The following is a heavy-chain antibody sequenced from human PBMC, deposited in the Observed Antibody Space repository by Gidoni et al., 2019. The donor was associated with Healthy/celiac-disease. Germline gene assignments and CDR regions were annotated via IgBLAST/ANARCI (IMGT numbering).Heavy chain of an antibody. D-gene: IGHD1-7*01. CDR3: ARDGLNNWNYKGDYFYY. V-gene: IGHV3-48*01. CDR1: GFTFSSDS. Sequence: EVQLVESGGGLVQPGGSRRLSCAPSGFTFSSDSMNWVRQASGKGLAWVSYISSSSSTIYYAYSVKGRFTISSDNAKNSLYLPMDSLRAEDTAVYYCARDGLNNWNYKGDYFYYWGQGTLVTVSS. J-gene: IGHJ4*02. CDR2: ISSSSSTI.